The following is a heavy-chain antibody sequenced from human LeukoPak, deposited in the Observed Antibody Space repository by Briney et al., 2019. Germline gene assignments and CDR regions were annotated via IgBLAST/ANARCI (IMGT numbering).Heavy chain of an antibody. CDR2: ISGSSSYI. D-gene: IGHD6-19*01. Sequence: GGSLRLSCAASGFTFSSYSMNWVRQAPGKGLEWVSSISGSSSYIYYADSVKGRFTISRDNAKNSLYVQMNSLRAEDTAVYYCARSSSGWYSFDYWGQGTLATVSS. CDR3: ARSSSGWYSFDY. J-gene: IGHJ4*02. CDR1: GFTFSSYS. V-gene: IGHV3-21*01.